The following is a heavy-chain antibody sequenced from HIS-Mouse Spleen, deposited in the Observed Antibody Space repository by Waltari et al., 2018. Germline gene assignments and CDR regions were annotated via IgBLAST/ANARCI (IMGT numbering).Heavy chain of an antibody. CDR3: ARLTAAGTY. V-gene: IGHV4-39*07. D-gene: IGHD6-13*01. Sequence: QLQLQESGPGLVTPSETLSLTCTVSGGSISSSSYYRGWIRQPPGKGLEWIGSIYYSGSTYYNPSLKSRVTISVDTSKNQFSLKLSSVTAADTAVYYCARLTAAGTYWGQGTLVTVSS. CDR1: GGSISSSSYY. J-gene: IGHJ4*02. CDR2: IYYSGST.